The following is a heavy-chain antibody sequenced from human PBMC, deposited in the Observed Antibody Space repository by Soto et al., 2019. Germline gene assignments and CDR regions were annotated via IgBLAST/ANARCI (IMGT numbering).Heavy chain of an antibody. V-gene: IGHV3-33*01. CDR2: IWYDGSNK. CDR1: GFTFSSYG. D-gene: IGHD6-13*01. Sequence: PGGSLRLSCAASGFTFSSYGMHWVRQAPGKGLEWVAVIWYDGSNKYYADSVKGRFTISRDNSKNTLYLQMNSLRAEDTAVYYCARDEPIAAAGNKTYYGMDVWGQGTTVTVSS. CDR3: ARDEPIAAAGNKTYYGMDV. J-gene: IGHJ6*02.